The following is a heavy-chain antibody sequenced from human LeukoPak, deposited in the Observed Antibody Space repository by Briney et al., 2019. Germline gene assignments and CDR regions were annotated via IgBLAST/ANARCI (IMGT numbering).Heavy chain of an antibody. Sequence: GASVSVSCKASGYTFTSYGISWVRQAPGQGVEWMGWISTYNGNTHYAQTLQGRVTMTTDTSTSTAYMELRSLRSDDTAVYYCARDSCGSGSSISCYLGYWGQGTLVTVSS. CDR2: ISTYNGNT. J-gene: IGHJ4*02. CDR3: ARDSCGSGSSISCYLGY. V-gene: IGHV1-18*01. D-gene: IGHD2-2*01. CDR1: GYTFTSYG.